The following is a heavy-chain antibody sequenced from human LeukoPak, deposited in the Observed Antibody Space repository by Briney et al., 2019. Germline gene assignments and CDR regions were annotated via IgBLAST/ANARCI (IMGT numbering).Heavy chain of an antibody. D-gene: IGHD3-10*01. CDR3: AKGRDYRVSTSCDY. J-gene: IGHJ4*02. Sequence: GGSLRLSCAASGFTFDDYTMHWVRQAPGKGLEWVSLISWDGGSTYYADSVKGRFTISRDNSKNTLYLQMTSLRGEDTALYYCAKGRDYRVSTSCDYWGQGTQVTVSS. CDR2: ISWDGGST. CDR1: GFTFDDYT. V-gene: IGHV3-43*01.